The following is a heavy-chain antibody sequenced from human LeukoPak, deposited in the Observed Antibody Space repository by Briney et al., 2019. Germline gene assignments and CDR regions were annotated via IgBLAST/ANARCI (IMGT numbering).Heavy chain of an antibody. V-gene: IGHV3-23*01. D-gene: IGHD5-18*01. J-gene: IGHJ4*02. Sequence: GGSLRRSCAASGFTFSSYAMGWVRQAPGKGLEWVSAITASGGNTYYADPVKGRFTISRDNSKNTLYLQVNSLRAEDTAVYYCAKGNGYSYGRYYFDYWGQGTLVTVSS. CDR1: GFTFSSYA. CDR3: AKGNGYSYGRYYFDY. CDR2: ITASGGNT.